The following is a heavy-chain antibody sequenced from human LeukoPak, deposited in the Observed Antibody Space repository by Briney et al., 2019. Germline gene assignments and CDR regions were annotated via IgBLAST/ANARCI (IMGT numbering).Heavy chain of an antibody. V-gene: IGHV3-7*01. CDR1: GFTFSSYA. CDR3: AKGGRGNGEAY. D-gene: IGHD2-8*01. Sequence: GGSLRLSCAASGFTFSSYAMSWVRQAPGKGLEWVANIKQDGSEKNYVDSVKGRFTISRDNAKSSLFLQMNDLRAEDTAVYYCAKGGRGNGEAYWGQGTLVTVSS. CDR2: IKQDGSEK. J-gene: IGHJ4*02.